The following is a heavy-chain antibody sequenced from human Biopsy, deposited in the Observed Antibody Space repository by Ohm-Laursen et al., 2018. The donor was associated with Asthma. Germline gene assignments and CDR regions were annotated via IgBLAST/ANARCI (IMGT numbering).Heavy chain of an antibody. J-gene: IGHJ4*02. V-gene: IGHV3-53*01. CDR2: IYSGGTS. D-gene: IGHD3-22*01. CDR3: ARGDSSNWSHYYFDY. Sequence: SLRLSCSASGFAVSRDYMFWVRQAPGKGLEWVSVIYSGGTSHTADSVRGRFTISRDYSKNTLYPQMHSLRAEDTAVYYCARGDSSNWSHYYFDYRGQGTLVTVSS. CDR1: GFAVSRDY.